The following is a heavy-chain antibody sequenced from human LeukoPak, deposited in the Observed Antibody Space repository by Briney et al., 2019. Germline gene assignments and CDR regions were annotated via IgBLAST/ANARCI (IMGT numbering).Heavy chain of an antibody. CDR3: AREYCSSSSCKDMDV. Sequence: GGSLRLSCAASGFTFSSLAMHWVRQAPGKGLEWVALISYDGSSKDYADFVKGRFTISRDNSKNTLWLQMNSLRAEDTAVYYCAREYCSSSSCKDMDVWGQGTTVTVSS. CDR2: ISYDGSSK. CDR1: GFTFSSLA. J-gene: IGHJ6*02. D-gene: IGHD2-2*01. V-gene: IGHV3-30-3*01.